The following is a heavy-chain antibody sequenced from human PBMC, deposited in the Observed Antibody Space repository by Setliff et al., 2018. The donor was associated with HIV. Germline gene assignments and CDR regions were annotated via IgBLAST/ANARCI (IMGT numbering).Heavy chain of an antibody. J-gene: IGHJ5*02. CDR1: GFTLNSYG. CDR2: IWYDGSNI. D-gene: IGHD1-26*01. V-gene: IGHV3-33*01. CDR3: ATYGGSFPGWFDT. Sequence: GGSLRLSCAAPGFTLNSYGMHWVRQAPGKGLEWVAVIWYDGSNIYYLESVKGRFTISRDNSKNTLYLQMNGLRVEDTAVYYCATYGGSFPGWFDTWGQGTPVTVSS.